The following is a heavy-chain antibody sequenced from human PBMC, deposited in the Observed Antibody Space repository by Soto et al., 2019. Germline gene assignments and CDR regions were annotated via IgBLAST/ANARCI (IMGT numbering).Heavy chain of an antibody. CDR2: FYYSGSP. CDR3: ARQQQMGNFDY. J-gene: IGHJ4*01. CDR1: GGSVSSSGSY. Sequence: SETLSLTCTVSGGSVSSSGSYWGWIRQPPGTGLEWIGSFYYSGSPYYNPSLKSRVTISVGTSKNQFSLKLSSVTAADTAMYYCARQQQMGNFDYWGQGTLVT. V-gene: IGHV4-39*01. D-gene: IGHD6-13*01.